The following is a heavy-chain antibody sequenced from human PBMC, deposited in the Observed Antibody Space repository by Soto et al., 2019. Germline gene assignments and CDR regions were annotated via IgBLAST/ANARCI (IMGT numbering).Heavy chain of an antibody. Sequence: PGGSLRLSCAASGFTFSSYSMNWVRQAPGKGLEWVSSISSSSSYIYYADSVKGRFTISRDNAKNSLYLQMNSLRAEDTAVYYCARAPSLLWFGELSPDNWFDPWGQGTLVTVSS. CDR1: GFTFSSYS. CDR2: ISSSSSYI. D-gene: IGHD3-10*01. J-gene: IGHJ5*02. V-gene: IGHV3-21*01. CDR3: ARAPSLLWFGELSPDNWFDP.